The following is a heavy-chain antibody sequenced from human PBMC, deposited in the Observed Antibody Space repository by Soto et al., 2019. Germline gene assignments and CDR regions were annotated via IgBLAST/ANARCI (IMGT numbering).Heavy chain of an antibody. CDR3: AKGAQILWFGEVYFDY. CDR1: GFTYSSYA. V-gene: IGHV3-23*01. Sequence: GGSLRLSCAASGFTYSSYAMSWVRQAPGKELEWVSAISGSGGSTYYADSVKGRFTISRDNSKNTLYLQMNSLRAEDTAVYYCAKGAQILWFGEVYFDYSGQGTLVTVSS. CDR2: ISGSGGST. J-gene: IGHJ4*02. D-gene: IGHD3-10*01.